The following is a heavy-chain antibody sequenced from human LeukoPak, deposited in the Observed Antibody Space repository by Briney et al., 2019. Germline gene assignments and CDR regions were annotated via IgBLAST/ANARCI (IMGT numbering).Heavy chain of an antibody. V-gene: IGHV4-59*01. Sequence: SETVSLNCTVCGCSISSYYWSWIRQPPGKGLEWIGCIYYSGCTNYNPSLKRRVTILVDTPQNQFSLKLRSVTAADTAVYYCARAGITMVRGVMIESSFDPWGEGTLVTVSS. J-gene: IGHJ5*02. D-gene: IGHD3-10*01. CDR2: IYYSGCT. CDR1: GCSISSYY. CDR3: ARAGITMVRGVMIESSFDP.